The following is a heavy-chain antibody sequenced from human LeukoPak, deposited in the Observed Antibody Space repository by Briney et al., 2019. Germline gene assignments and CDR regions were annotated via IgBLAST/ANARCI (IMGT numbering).Heavy chain of an antibody. Sequence: SETLSLTCTVSGGSISSYYWSWIRQPPGKGLEWIGYIYYSGSTNYNPSLKSRVTISVDTSKNQFSLKLSSVTAADTAVYYCARGSKSSTAVTTRIYYYYYGMDVWGQGTTVTVSS. CDR3: ARGSKSSTAVTTRIYYYYYGMDV. V-gene: IGHV4-59*01. CDR1: GGSISSYY. D-gene: IGHD4-17*01. J-gene: IGHJ6*02. CDR2: IYYSGST.